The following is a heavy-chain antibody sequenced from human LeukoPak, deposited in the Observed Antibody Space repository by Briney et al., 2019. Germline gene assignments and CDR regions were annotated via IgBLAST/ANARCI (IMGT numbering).Heavy chain of an antibody. CDR2: IRYDGSNK. CDR3: AKLSNDAFDI. J-gene: IGHJ3*02. Sequence: GGSLRLSCAASGFTFSSYGMHWVRQAPGKGLEWVAFIRYDGSNKYYAGSVKGRFTISRDNSKNTLYLQMNSLRAEDTAVYYCAKLSNDAFDIWAKGQWSPSLQ. CDR1: GFTFSSYG. V-gene: IGHV3-30*02.